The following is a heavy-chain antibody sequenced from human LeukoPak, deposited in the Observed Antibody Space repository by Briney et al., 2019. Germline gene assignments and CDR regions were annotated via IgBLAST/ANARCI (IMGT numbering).Heavy chain of an antibody. CDR3: ARINGAAIFH. D-gene: IGHD2-2*01. V-gene: IGHV4-30-4*08. CDR2: IYYSGST. CDR1: GGSFSGYY. J-gene: IGHJ4*02. Sequence: LSLTCAVYGGSFSGYYWSWIRQPPGKGLEWIGYIYYSGSTYYNPSLKGRVTISVDTSKNQFSLKLSSVTAADTAVYYCARINGAAIFHWGQGTLVTVSS.